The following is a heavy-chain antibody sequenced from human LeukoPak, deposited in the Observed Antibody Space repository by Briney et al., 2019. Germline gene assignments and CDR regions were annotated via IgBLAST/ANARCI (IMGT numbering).Heavy chain of an antibody. J-gene: IGHJ4*02. D-gene: IGHD1-26*01. CDR2: ISGRDVTT. V-gene: IGHV3-23*01. CDR3: ARTLSGSYRDY. CDR1: GFTFSSYA. Sequence: GGSLRLSCEASGFTFSSYAMSWVRQAPGKGLEWVSSISGRDVTTYYADPVKGRFTISRDNSKNTVYLQMNSLRVEDTAVYYCARTLSGSYRDYWGQGTLVTVSS.